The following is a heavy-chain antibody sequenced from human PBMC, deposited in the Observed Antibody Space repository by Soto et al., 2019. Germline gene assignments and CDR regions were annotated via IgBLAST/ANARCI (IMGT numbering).Heavy chain of an antibody. CDR2: IIPILGIA. CDR3: ARGHGERYRSSSFGY. J-gene: IGHJ4*02. CDR1: GGTFSSYT. Sequence: QVQLVQSGAEVKKPGSSVKVSCKASGGTFSSYTISWVRQAPGQGLEWMGRIIPILGIANYAQKFQGRVTITADKSTSTAYMELSSLRSEDTAVYYCARGHGERYRSSSFGYWGQGTLVTVSS. V-gene: IGHV1-69*02. D-gene: IGHD3-16*01.